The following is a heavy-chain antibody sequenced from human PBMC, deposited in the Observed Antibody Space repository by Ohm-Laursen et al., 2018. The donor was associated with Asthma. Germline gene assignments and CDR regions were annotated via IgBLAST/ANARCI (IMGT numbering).Heavy chain of an antibody. CDR3: ARDPPVTTVTTGEYFDF. V-gene: IGHV3-11*01. D-gene: IGHD4-17*01. Sequence: SLRLSCAASGFTFSDYYMSWVRQAPGKGLEWISYISTGGSTMYYADSVKGRFTISRDNAKNSLYLQMSNLRADDTAVYFCARDPPVTTVTTGEYFDFWGQGTPVTVSS. J-gene: IGHJ4*02. CDR2: ISTGGSTM. CDR1: GFTFSDYY.